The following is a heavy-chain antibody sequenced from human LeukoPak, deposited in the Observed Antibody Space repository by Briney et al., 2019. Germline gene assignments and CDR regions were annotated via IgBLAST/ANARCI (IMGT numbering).Heavy chain of an antibody. Sequence: ASVKVSCKASGGTFCSYTISWVRQAPGQGVEWRGRIIPILGIANYAQKFQGRVTITADKSTSTAYMELSSLRSEDTAVYYCARDLSSATQAAFDIWGQGTMVTVSS. D-gene: IGHD2-15*01. V-gene: IGHV1-69*04. CDR2: IIPILGIA. J-gene: IGHJ3*02. CDR3: ARDLSSATQAAFDI. CDR1: GGTFCSYT.